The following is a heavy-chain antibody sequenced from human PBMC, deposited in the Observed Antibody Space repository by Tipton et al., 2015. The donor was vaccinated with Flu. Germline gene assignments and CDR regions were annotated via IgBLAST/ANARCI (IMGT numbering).Heavy chain of an antibody. CDR1: GDSIGGAYY. Sequence: TLSLTCSVSGDSIGGAYYWGWIRQPPGKGLEWIGEIHHTGSTYYNPSLQSRLSISLDTSRNQFSLSLASVTAADTAVFYCGRRVGADTPLLWGQGSLVTVSS. CDR3: GRRVGADTPLL. V-gene: IGHV4-38-2*01. CDR2: IHHTGST. D-gene: IGHD1-26*01. J-gene: IGHJ4*02.